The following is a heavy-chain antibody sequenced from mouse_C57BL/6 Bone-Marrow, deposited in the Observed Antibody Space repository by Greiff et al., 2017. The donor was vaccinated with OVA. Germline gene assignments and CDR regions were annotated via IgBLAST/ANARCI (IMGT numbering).Heavy chain of an antibody. CDR1: GYTFTSYW. CDR2: INPSSGYT. CDR3: ARDYFVGDY. J-gene: IGHJ4*01. D-gene: IGHD2-13*01. Sequence: VQLQQSGAELAKPGASVKLSCKASGYTFTSYWMHWVKQRPGQGLAWIGYINPSSGYTKYNQKFKDKATLTADKYSSTAYMQLSSLTYEDSAVYYCARDYFVGDYWGQGTSVTVSS. V-gene: IGHV1-7*01.